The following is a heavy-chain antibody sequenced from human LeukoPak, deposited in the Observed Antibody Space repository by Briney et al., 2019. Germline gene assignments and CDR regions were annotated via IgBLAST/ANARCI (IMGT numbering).Heavy chain of an antibody. V-gene: IGHV5-51*01. CDR2: IYPADSDT. CDR3: ARQVSAASDI. D-gene: IGHD2-2*01. Sequence: GESLKISCKGYGYSFSSYWIGWGRPMPGKGLEWMGIIYPADSDTKYSPSFQGQVTISADKSISTAYLQWSSLKASDTAMYYCARQVSAASDIWGQGTMVSVSS. J-gene: IGHJ3*02. CDR1: GYSFSSYW.